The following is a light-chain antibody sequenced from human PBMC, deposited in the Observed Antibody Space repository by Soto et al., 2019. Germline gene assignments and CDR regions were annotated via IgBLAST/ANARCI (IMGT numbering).Light chain of an antibody. CDR3: RSYTSSSSWV. CDR2: EVS. J-gene: IGLJ3*02. CDR1: SSDVGGYNY. V-gene: IGLV2-14*01. Sequence: QSALTQPASVSGSPGQSITISCTGTSSDVGGYNYVSWYQQHPGKAPKLMSYEVSNRPSGVSNRFSGSKSGNTASLTISGLQAEDEADYYCRSYTSSSSWVFGGGTKLTVL.